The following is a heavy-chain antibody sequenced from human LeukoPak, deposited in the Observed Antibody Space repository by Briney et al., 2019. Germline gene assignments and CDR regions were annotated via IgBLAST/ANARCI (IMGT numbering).Heavy chain of an antibody. Sequence: SETLSLTCAVYGGSFSGYYWSWIRQPPGKGLEWIGEINHSGSTNYNPSLKSRVTISVDTSKNQFSLKLSSVTAADTAVYYCARASTVADAFVIWGQGTMVTVSS. J-gene: IGHJ3*02. D-gene: IGHD4-23*01. V-gene: IGHV4-34*01. CDR1: GGSFSGYY. CDR3: ARASTVADAFVI. CDR2: INHSGST.